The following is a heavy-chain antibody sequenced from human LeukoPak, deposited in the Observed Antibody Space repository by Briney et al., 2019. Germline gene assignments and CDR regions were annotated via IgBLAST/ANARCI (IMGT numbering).Heavy chain of an antibody. Sequence: PSETLSLTCTVSGVSITDYYWSWIRQSAGKGLEWIGRFNTGGISNYNPSLNSRVAMSIDTSKNHFSLKLNSVAAADTAVHYCARDRNVQITDGTFDLWGQGTLVTVSS. J-gene: IGHJ3*01. CDR1: GVSITDYY. V-gene: IGHV4-4*07. D-gene: IGHD1-1*01. CDR2: FNTGGIS. CDR3: ARDRNVQITDGTFDL.